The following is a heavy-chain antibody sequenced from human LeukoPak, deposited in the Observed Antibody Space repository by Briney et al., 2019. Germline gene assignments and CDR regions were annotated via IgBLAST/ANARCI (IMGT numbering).Heavy chain of an antibody. D-gene: IGHD2-2*01. CDR2: INHSGST. CDR3: ARVASDCSSTSCPTGSYQDY. J-gene: IGHJ4*02. V-gene: IGHV4-34*01. Sequence: SETLSLTCAVYGGSFSGYYWSWIRQPPGKGLEWIGEINHSGSTNYNPSLKSRVTISVDTSKNQFSLKLSSVTAADTAVYYCARVASDCSSTSCPTGSYQDYWSQGTLVTVSS. CDR1: GGSFSGYY.